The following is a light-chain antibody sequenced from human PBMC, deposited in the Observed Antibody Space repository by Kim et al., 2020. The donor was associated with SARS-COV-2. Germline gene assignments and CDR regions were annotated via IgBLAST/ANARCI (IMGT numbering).Light chain of an antibody. V-gene: IGKV1-16*02. J-gene: IGKJ5*01. Sequence: ASVGDRVTITCRASQVISNSLAWYQHKPGKAPKSLIYAASSLQSGVQSKFSGSGSGTDFTLTITSLQPEDIATYYCKQYKSYPITLGQGTRLEIK. CDR3: KQYKSYPIT. CDR2: AAS. CDR1: QVISNS.